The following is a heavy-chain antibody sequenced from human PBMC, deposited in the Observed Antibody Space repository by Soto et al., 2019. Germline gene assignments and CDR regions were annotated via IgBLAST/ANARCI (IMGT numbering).Heavy chain of an antibody. V-gene: IGHV1-69*13. CDR1: GGTFSSYA. D-gene: IGHD5-18*01. CDR2: IIPIFGTA. J-gene: IGHJ6*02. CDR3: ARVFLREHVDTAMVTRYYYGMDV. Sequence: ASVKVSCKASGGTFSSYAISWVRQAPGQGLEWMGGIIPIFGTANYAQKFQGRVTITADESTSTAYMELSSLRSEDTAVYYCARVFLREHVDTAMVTRYYYGMDVWGQGTTVTVSS.